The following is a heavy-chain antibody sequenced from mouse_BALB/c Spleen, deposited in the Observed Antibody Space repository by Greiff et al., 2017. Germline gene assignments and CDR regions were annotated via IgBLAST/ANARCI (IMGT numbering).Heavy chain of an antibody. CDR3: ARERSGYYAWFAY. CDR1: GFSLTSYG. D-gene: IGHD2-3*01. CDR2: IWAGGST. Sequence: QVQLQQSGPGLVAPSQSLSITCTVSGFSLTSYGVHWVRQPPGKGLEWLGVIWAGGSTNYNSALMSRLSISKDNSKSQVFLKMNSLQTDDTAMYYCARERSGYYAWFAYWGQGTLVTVSA. V-gene: IGHV2-9*02. J-gene: IGHJ3*01.